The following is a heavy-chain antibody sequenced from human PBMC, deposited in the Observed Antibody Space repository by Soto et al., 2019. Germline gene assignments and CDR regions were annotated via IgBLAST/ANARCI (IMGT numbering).Heavy chain of an antibody. Sequence: QVQLVQSGAEVKKPGASVKVSCKASGYTFTSYGISWVRQAPGQGLEWMGWISAYNGNTNYAQKLQGRVTMTTDTSTSTAYMELRSLRSDDTAVYYCARDHLGYCSGGSCYRRDWFDPWGQGTLVTVSS. V-gene: IGHV1-18*01. CDR3: ARDHLGYCSGGSCYRRDWFDP. J-gene: IGHJ5*02. CDR1: GYTFTSYG. D-gene: IGHD2-15*01. CDR2: ISAYNGNT.